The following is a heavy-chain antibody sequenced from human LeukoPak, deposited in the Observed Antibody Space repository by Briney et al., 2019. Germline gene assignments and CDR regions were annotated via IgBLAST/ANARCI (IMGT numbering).Heavy chain of an antibody. Sequence: ASVKVSCKASGYTFTSYDINWVRQATGQGLEWMGWMNPNSGNTGYAQKFQGRVTMTTDTSTSTAYMELRSLRSDDTAVYYCAREADDSSGYYYGFDYWGQGTLVTVSS. V-gene: IGHV1-8*01. CDR2: MNPNSGNT. J-gene: IGHJ4*02. D-gene: IGHD3-22*01. CDR1: GYTFTSYD. CDR3: AREADDSSGYYYGFDY.